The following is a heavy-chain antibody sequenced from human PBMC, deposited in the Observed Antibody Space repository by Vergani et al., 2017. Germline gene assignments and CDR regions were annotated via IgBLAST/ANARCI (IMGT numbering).Heavy chain of an antibody. CDR1: GFTFSSYS. V-gene: IGHV3-48*01. Sequence: EVQLVESGGGLVQPGGSLRLSCAASGFTFSSYSMNWVRQAPGKGLEWVAYISSSSDTTHYADSVKGRFTISRDNAEKSLYLQMNSLRAEDTAVYYCARRDCSSSRCREANWFDPWGQGTLVTVSS. D-gene: IGHD2-2*01. CDR2: ISSSSDTT. J-gene: IGHJ5*02. CDR3: ARRDCSSSRCREANWFDP.